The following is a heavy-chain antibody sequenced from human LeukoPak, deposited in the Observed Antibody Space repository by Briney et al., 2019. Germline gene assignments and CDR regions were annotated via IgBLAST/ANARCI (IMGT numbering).Heavy chain of an antibody. CDR2: FSSSSTYI. J-gene: IGHJ4*02. V-gene: IGHV3-21*01. D-gene: IGHD3-10*01. CDR3: ARASGYGSGDY. Sequence: PGGSLRLSCAASGFTFSDFSMNWVRQAPGRGLEWVSSFSSSSTYIYYADPVKGRFTISRDNAKNSLYLQMNSLRAEDTAVYYCARASGYGSGDYWGQGTLVTVSS. CDR1: GFTFSDFS.